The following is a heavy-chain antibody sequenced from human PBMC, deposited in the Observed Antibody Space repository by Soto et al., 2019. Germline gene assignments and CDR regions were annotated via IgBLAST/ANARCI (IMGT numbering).Heavy chain of an antibody. Sequence: EVQLLESGGGLVQRGGSLRLSCAAFGFTFSDYAMTWVRQAPGKGLEWVSVISASAGITDYADSVKGRVTISRDNFNNTLYLQMNSLRVEDTAVYYCAKVGRMTTVVIHFDFWGRGALVIVSS. CDR1: GFTFSDYA. V-gene: IGHV3-23*01. J-gene: IGHJ4*02. D-gene: IGHD4-17*01. CDR3: AKVGRMTTVVIHFDF. CDR2: ISASAGIT.